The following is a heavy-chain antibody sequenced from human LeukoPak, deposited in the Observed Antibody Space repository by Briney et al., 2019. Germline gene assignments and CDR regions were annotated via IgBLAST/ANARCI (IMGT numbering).Heavy chain of an antibody. J-gene: IGHJ4*02. V-gene: IGHV1-18*01. D-gene: IGHD3-3*01. CDR1: GYSFNSCG. CDR2: ISAHNGNT. Sequence: ASVKVSCKASGYSFNSCGITWVRQAPGQGLEWMGWISAHNGNTNYAQKLQGRVTLSTDTSTSTAYMELRSLRSDDTAVYYCARSTYYDFWSGYYIWGQGTLVTVSS. CDR3: ARSTYYDFWSGYYI.